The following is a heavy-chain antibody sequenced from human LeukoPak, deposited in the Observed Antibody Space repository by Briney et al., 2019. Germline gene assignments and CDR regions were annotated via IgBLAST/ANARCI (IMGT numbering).Heavy chain of an antibody. V-gene: IGHV4-61*01. CDR3: ARDYSTSYYYYGMDL. CDR1: GGSISSSNYY. Sequence: SSETLSLTCTVSGGSISSSNYYWSWIRQPPGKGLEWIGYIYYTGITNYNPSLKSRVTISVDTSKNQFSLKLNSVTAADTAVYYCARDYSTSYYYYGMDLWGQGTTVTVSS. J-gene: IGHJ6*02. D-gene: IGHD4-11*01. CDR2: IYYTGIT.